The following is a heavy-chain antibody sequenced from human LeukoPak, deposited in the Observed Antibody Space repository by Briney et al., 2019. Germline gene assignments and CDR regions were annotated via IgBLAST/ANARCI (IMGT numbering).Heavy chain of an antibody. CDR2: ISGSGGTT. CDR3: AKEDGGSGWYEPVEY. D-gene: IGHD6-19*01. Sequence: GGSLRLSCAASGFIFNGYAMSWVRQVPGKGLEWVSTISGSGGTTYYADSLKGRFTISRDNSKNMLFLQMNSLRAEDTAIYYCAKEDGGSGWYEPVEYWGQGTLVTVSS. V-gene: IGHV3-23*01. CDR1: GFIFNGYA. J-gene: IGHJ4*02.